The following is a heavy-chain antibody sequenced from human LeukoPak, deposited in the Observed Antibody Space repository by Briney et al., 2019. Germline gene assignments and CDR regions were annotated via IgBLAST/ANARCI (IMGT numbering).Heavy chain of an antibody. CDR2: IIPIFGTA. Sequence: SVKVSCKASGGTFSSYAISWVRQAPGQGLEWMGRIIPIFGTANYAQKFQGRVTITTDESTSTAYMELSSRRSEDTAVYYCARDIAAAGPFDYWGQGTLVTVSS. D-gene: IGHD6-13*01. V-gene: IGHV1-69*05. CDR3: ARDIAAAGPFDY. CDR1: GGTFSSYA. J-gene: IGHJ4*02.